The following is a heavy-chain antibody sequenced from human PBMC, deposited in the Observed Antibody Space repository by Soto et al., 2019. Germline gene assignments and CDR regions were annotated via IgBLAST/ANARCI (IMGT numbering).Heavy chain of an antibody. Sequence: QGHLVQSGAEVKKPGTSVKVSCKASGYTFTRYGISWVRQAPGQGLEWMGWISGYNGDTNYAQNLQGRVTMTIDTSPSTAYMELRSLTSDDTAVYYCAKNGQPPYYCYGLDVWGQGTTVTVSS. V-gene: IGHV1-18*01. CDR2: ISGYNGDT. CDR3: AKNGQPPYYCYGLDV. J-gene: IGHJ6*02. CDR1: GYTFTRYG. D-gene: IGHD2-8*01.